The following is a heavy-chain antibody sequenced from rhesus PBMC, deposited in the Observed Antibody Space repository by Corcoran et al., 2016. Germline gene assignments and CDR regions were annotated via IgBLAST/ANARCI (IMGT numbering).Heavy chain of an antibody. V-gene: IGHV3-10*01. CDR1: VFPFSYDY. J-gene: IGHJ4*01. CDR3: TRRGIAAAGALDY. CDR2: MKPNGGTT. Sequence: EVQLVESGGGLVQPGGSLRLSFAASVFPFSYDYLEWVLPSPGKGREWVGKMKPNGGTTCRMDAVKGRFTISRDNAKNTRYLKINSLKIEDTAVYDCTRRGIAAAGALDYWGQGVLVTVSS. D-gene: IGHD6-31*01.